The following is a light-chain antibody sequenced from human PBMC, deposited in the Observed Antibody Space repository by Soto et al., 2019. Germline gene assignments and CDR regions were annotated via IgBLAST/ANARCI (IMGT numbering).Light chain of an antibody. CDR1: QSVSSN. CDR3: QQYNNWPPWT. CDR2: GAS. J-gene: IGKJ1*01. V-gene: IGKV3-15*01. Sequence: EIVITQSPGTLAVSPGERVTFSCRASQSVSSNLAWYQQKPGQAPRLLIYGASTRATGIPARFSGSGSGTEFTLTISSLQSEDFAVYYCQQYNNWPPWTFGQGTKVDI.